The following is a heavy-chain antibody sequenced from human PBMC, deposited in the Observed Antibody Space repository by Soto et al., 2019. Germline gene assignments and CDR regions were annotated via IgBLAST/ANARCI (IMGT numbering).Heavy chain of an antibody. CDR3: ARHYYDGYGYYPEA. Sequence: PGESLKISCKCSGYDFPTYWIGWLRQTPGRGLEWMGIIYPGDSDTRYSPSFQGQVTISVDKSLSTTYLQWRGLKASDSAKYYCARHYYDGYGYYPEAWGLGTLVTVYS. D-gene: IGHD3-22*01. CDR1: GYDFPTYW. CDR2: IYPGDSDT. V-gene: IGHV5-51*01. J-gene: IGHJ5*02.